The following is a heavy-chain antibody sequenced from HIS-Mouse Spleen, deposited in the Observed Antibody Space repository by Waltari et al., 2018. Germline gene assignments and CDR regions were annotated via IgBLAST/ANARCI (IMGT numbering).Heavy chain of an antibody. J-gene: IGHJ4*02. CDR1: GFTFGAYA. D-gene: IGHD6-13*01. CDR3: TRGKPYSSSPDY. CDR2: IRSKAYGGTT. Sequence: EVQLVESGGGLVQPGRSLRLSCTASGFTFGAYAMSGFRRAPGKGLEWVGFIRSKAYGGTTEYAASVKGRFTISRDDSKSIAYLQMNSLKTEDTAVYYCTRGKPYSSSPDYWGQGTLVTVSS. V-gene: IGHV3-49*03.